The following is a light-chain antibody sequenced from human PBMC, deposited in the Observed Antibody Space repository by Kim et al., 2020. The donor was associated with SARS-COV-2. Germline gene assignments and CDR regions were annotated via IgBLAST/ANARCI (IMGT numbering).Light chain of an antibody. Sequence: VSPGERATLSCRARQSLGAALAWYQQKPGRAPRLLIHAASIRVSDFPARFSGSGSGTEFTLTISSLQSEDFAVYYCQQYVSWPLTFGGGTKVDIK. CDR3: QQYVSWPLT. CDR2: AAS. CDR1: QSLGAA. J-gene: IGKJ4*01. V-gene: IGKV3-15*01.